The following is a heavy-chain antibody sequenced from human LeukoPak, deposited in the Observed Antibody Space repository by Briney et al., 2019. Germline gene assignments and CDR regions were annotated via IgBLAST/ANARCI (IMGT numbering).Heavy chain of an antibody. CDR3: ASGNYFDY. J-gene: IGHJ4*02. V-gene: IGHV3-7*01. D-gene: IGHD1-26*01. CDR1: GFTFSKSW. CDR2: IKPDGTEK. Sequence: SGGSLRLSCAASGFTFSKSWMSWARQAPGKGLECVANIKPDGTEKYYVDSVKGRFTISRDNAKNSLYLQMNSLRAKDTAVYYCASGNYFDYWGQGTLVTVSS.